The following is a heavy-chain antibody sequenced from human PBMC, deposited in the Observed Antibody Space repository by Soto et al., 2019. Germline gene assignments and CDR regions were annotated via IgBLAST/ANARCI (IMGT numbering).Heavy chain of an antibody. J-gene: IGHJ3*02. CDR1: GGSISSYY. V-gene: IGHV4-59*01. Sequence: TLSLTCTVSGGSISSYYWTWIRQSPGKGLEWIGYIYYSGTTNYNLSLKSRITISADTSKTHFSLKLSSVTAADTAVYYCARGGHDFGDFDAFDIWGQGTMVTVSS. D-gene: IGHD4-17*01. CDR3: ARGGHDFGDFDAFDI. CDR2: IYYSGTT.